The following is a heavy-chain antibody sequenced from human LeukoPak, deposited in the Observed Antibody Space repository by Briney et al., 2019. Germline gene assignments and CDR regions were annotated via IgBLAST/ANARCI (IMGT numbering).Heavy chain of an antibody. CDR3: AKDYLGAVDY. J-gene: IGHJ4*02. Sequence: GGSLRLSCAASGFTFSSYGMHWVRQAPGKGLEWVAVISYDGSNKYYADSVKGRFTISRDNSKNTLYLQMNSLRAEDTAVYYCAKDYLGAVDYWGQGTPVTVSS. CDR2: ISYDGSNK. V-gene: IGHV3-30*18. D-gene: IGHD1-26*01. CDR1: GFTFSSYG.